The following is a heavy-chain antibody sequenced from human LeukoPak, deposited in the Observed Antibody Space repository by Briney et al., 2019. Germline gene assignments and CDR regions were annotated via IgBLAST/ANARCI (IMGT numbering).Heavy chain of an antibody. CDR2: ISSSSSTI. Sequence: GGSLRLSCAASGFTFSSYSMNWVRQAPGKGLEWVSYISSSSSTIYYADSVKGRFTISRDNAKNSLYLQMNSLRAEDTAVYYCAREPGFGITMVREDYWGQGTLVTVSS. CDR3: AREPGFGITMVREDY. CDR1: GFTFSSYS. J-gene: IGHJ4*02. V-gene: IGHV3-48*04. D-gene: IGHD3-10*01.